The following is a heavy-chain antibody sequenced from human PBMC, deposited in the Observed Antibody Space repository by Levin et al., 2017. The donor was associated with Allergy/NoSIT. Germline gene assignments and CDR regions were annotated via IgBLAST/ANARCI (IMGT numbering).Heavy chain of an antibody. V-gene: IGHV3-20*04. J-gene: IGHJ4*02. Sequence: TGGSLRLSCAASGFTFDDYGMSWVRQAPGKGLEWFSGINWNGGSTGYADSVKGRFTISRDNAKNSLYLQMNSLRAEDTALYYCASVGYCGSTSCSYSFAYWGQGTLVTVSS. CDR2: INWNGGST. D-gene: IGHD2-2*01. CDR1: GFTFDDYG. CDR3: ASVGYCGSTSCSYSFAY.